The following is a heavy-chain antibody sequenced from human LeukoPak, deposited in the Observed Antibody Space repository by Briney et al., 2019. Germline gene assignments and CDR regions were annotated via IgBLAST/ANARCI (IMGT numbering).Heavy chain of an antibody. CDR3: ARAITAVDSY. D-gene: IGHD6-13*01. V-gene: IGHV3-7*01. Sequence: PGGSLRLSCAASGFTFSSYAMSWVRQAPGKGLEWVAGIDEDGTEKYYVESVKGRFTISRDNAKKSVYLQMNSLRADDTAVYYCARAITAVDSYWGQGTLVTVSS. CDR2: IDEDGTEK. CDR1: GFTFSSYA. J-gene: IGHJ4*02.